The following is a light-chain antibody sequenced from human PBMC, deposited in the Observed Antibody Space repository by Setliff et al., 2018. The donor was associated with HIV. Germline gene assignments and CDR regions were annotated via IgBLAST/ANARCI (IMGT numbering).Light chain of an antibody. V-gene: IGLV2-14*03. Sequence: QSALTQPASVSGSPGQSITISCTGTSSDVGGYNYVSWYQLHPGKAPKLMIFDVSERPSGVSNRFSGSKSGNTASLTISGLQAEDEADYYCSSYTSSSTRVFGTGTKVTVL. J-gene: IGLJ1*01. CDR1: SSDVGGYNY. CDR2: DVS. CDR3: SSYTSSSTRV.